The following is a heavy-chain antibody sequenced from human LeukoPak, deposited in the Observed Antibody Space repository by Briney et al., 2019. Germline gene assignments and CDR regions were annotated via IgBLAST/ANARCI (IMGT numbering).Heavy chain of an antibody. J-gene: IGHJ3*02. Sequence: SRTLSLTCAISGDSVSSNSAAWNWIRQSPSRGLEWLGRTYYRSKWYNDYAVSVKSRITINPDTSKNQFSLQLNSVTPEDTAVYYCARVPQDGYKGLYAFDIWGQGTMVTVSS. D-gene: IGHD5-24*01. V-gene: IGHV6-1*01. CDR3: ARVPQDGYKGLYAFDI. CDR1: GDSVSSNSAA. CDR2: TYYRSKWYN.